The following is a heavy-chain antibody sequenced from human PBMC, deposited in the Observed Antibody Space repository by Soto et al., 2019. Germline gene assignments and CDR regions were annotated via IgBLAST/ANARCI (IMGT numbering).Heavy chain of an antibody. V-gene: IGHV1-69*06. J-gene: IGHJ3*02. CDR1: GGTFSSYA. CDR3: ARSITMVRGQAFDI. D-gene: IGHD3-10*01. CDR2: IIPIFGTA. Sequence: QVQLVQSGAEVKKPGSSVKVSCKASGGTFSSYAISWVRQAPGQGLEWMGGIIPIFGTANYAQKFQGRVTIIADKSTSTAYMELSSLRSEDTAVYYCARSITMVRGQAFDIWGQGTMVTVSS.